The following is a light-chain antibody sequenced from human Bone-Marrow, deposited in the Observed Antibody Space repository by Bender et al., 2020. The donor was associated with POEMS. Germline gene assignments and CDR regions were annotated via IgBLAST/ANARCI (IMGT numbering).Light chain of an antibody. CDR3: SSYTDYNTLL. CDR1: SSNIGAHA. Sequence: QSVLTQPPSASGTPGQRVTISCSGGSSNIGAHAVNWYQHLPGTAPKLLIYSSHRRPSEVLDRFSGSRSGTSASLAISGLQSEDEADYYCSSYTDYNTLLFGGGTKLTVL. V-gene: IGLV1-44*01. J-gene: IGLJ2*01. CDR2: SSH.